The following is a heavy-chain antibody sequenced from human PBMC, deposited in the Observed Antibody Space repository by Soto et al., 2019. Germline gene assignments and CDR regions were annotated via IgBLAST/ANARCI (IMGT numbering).Heavy chain of an antibody. Sequence: GGSLRLSCAASGFTVSSNYMSWVRQAPGKGLEWVSVIYSGGSTYYADSVKGRFTISRHNSKNTLYLQMNSLRAEDTAVYYCARMGNYYGSGSYYSVGYYFDYWGQGTLVTVSS. CDR3: ARMGNYYGSGSYYSVGYYFDY. CDR2: IYSGGST. CDR1: GFTVSSNY. V-gene: IGHV3-53*04. J-gene: IGHJ4*02. D-gene: IGHD3-10*01.